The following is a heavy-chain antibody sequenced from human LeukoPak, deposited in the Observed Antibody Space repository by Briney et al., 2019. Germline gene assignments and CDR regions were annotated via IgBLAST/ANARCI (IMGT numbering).Heavy chain of an antibody. V-gene: IGHV3-7*01. CDR1: GFTFSSYW. Sequence: GGSLRLSCAASGFTFSSYWMSWVRQAPGKGLEWVANIKQDGSEKYYVDSVKGRFTISRDNAKNSLYLQMNSLRAEDTAVYYXXXXXXXXXXXXXXXXXDYWGQGTLVTVSS. J-gene: IGHJ4*02. CDR3: XXXXXXXXXXXXXXXXDY. CDR2: IKQDGSEK.